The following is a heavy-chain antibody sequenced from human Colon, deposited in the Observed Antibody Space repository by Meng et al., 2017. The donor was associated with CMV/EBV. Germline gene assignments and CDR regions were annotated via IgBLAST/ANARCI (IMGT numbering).Heavy chain of an antibody. CDR3: ARVICGGDCYLDY. V-gene: IGHV1-69*12. CDR1: KGTFTSYP. D-gene: IGHD2-21*02. Sequence: VQRGQSGAEGKQPGSSVKVSCKASKGTFTSYPISWVRQGPGQGFEWVGGIITISGTTDYAQKFQGRVTITADESTSTAYMKLSNLRSEDTAIYYCARVICGGDCYLDYWGRGTLVTVSS. J-gene: IGHJ4*02. CDR2: IITISGTT.